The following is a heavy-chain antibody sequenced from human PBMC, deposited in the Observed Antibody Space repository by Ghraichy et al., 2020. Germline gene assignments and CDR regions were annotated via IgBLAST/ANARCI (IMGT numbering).Heavy chain of an antibody. CDR3: ARGTLGTGKLRSKVHYYYMDV. D-gene: IGHD2-8*02. Sequence: ASVKVSCKASGYTFTSYDINWVRQATGQGLEWMGWMNPNSGNTGYAQKFQGRVTMTRNTSISTAYMELSSLRSEDTAVYYCARGTLGTGKLRSKVHYYYMDVWGKGTTVTVSS. CDR1: GYTFTSYD. J-gene: IGHJ6*03. CDR2: MNPNSGNT. V-gene: IGHV1-8*02.